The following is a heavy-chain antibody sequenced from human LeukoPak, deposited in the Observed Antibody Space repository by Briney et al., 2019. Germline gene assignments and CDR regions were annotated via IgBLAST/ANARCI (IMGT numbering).Heavy chain of an antibody. J-gene: IGHJ3*02. V-gene: IGHV4-39*01. Sequence: SETLSLTCTVSGGSVSSSSYYWGWIRQPPAKGLEWIGSIYYSGYTYYNPSLKSRVAISVDTSKNQFSLKLTSVTTADTAVYHCARLDWATRRVFKIWGQGTVVTVSS. CDR2: IYYSGYT. D-gene: IGHD2-2*01. CDR3: ARLDWATRRVFKI. CDR1: GGSVSSSSYY.